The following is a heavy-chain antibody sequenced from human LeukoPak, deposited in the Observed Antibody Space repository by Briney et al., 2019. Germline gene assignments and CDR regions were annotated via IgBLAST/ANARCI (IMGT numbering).Heavy chain of an antibody. CDR1: GGSITTYY. Sequence: SETLSLTCTVSGGSITTYYWSWIRQPPGKGLEWIGYIYYSRGTMYNPSLKSRVTISVDTSKNQFSLRLSSVTAADTAVYYCARNILSGSSRRALDYWGQGTLVTVSS. V-gene: IGHV4-59*01. CDR2: IYYSRGT. D-gene: IGHD3-10*01. J-gene: IGHJ4*01. CDR3: ARNILSGSSRRALDY.